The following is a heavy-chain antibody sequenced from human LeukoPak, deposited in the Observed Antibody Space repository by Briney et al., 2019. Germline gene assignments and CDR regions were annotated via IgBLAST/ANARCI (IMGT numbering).Heavy chain of an antibody. Sequence: GASVKVSCKASGYTFTGYYMHWVRQAPGQGLEWMGWINPNSGGTNYAQKFQGRVTMTRDTSISTAYMELSRLRSDDTAVYYCARGRGYSSSWYYYYYMDVWGKGTTVTVSS. CDR1: GYTFTGYY. V-gene: IGHV1-2*02. J-gene: IGHJ6*03. CDR2: INPNSGGT. CDR3: ARGRGYSSSWYYYYYMDV. D-gene: IGHD6-13*01.